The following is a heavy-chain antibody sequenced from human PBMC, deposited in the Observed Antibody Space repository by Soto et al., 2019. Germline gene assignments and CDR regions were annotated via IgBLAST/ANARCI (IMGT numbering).Heavy chain of an antibody. D-gene: IGHD6-13*01. CDR1: GGTFSSYT. CDR2: IIPILGIA. J-gene: IGHJ5*02. CDR3: ARAQQLVPGSRFDP. Sequence: SVKVSCKASGGTFSSYTISWVRQAPGQGLEWMGRIIPILGIANYAQKFQGRVTITADKSTSTAYMELSSLRSEDTAVYYCARAQQLVPGSRFDPWGQGTLVTVSS. V-gene: IGHV1-69*02.